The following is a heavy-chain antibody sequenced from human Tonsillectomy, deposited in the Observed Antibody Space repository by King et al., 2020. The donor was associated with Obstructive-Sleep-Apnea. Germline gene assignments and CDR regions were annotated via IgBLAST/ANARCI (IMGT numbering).Heavy chain of an antibody. V-gene: IGHV4-39*07. Sequence: QLQESGPGLVKPSETLSLTCTVSGGSINSATHYWGWIRQPPGKGLEWIGSIYLTGSALYNPSLKNQVTISLDMSKNQFSLKLSSVTAADTAVYYCATDAPTTYRLLGILDGTDDWGQGTLVTGSS. D-gene: IGHD2/OR15-2a*01. CDR1: GGSINSATHY. J-gene: IGHJ4*02. CDR2: IYLTGSA. CDR3: ATDAPTTYRLLGILDGTDD.